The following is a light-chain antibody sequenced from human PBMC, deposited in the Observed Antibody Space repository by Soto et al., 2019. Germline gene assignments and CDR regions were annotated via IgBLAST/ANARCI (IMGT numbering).Light chain of an antibody. CDR2: GAS. J-gene: IGKJ2*01. Sequence: EIVLTQSPGTLSLSPGERATLSSKPGQSVTSRYLAWYQQKPGRAPRLLIYGASSRATGIPDRFSGSGSGTDFTLTISRLEPEDFAVYFCQQYNNSPEYTFGQGTKLEIK. V-gene: IGKV3-20*01. CDR3: QQYNNSPEYT. CDR1: QSVTSRY.